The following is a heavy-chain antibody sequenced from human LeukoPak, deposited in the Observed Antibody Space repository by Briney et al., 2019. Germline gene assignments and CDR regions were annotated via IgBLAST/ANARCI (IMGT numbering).Heavy chain of an antibody. Sequence: GGSLRLSCTTSGFTFSSYGMHWVRQAPGKGLEWVAFMRYDGNNKYYVDSVKGRFTISRDNAKNSLYLQMYSLRAEDTALYYCARDTVGVTDYWGQGTLVAVSS. CDR3: ARDTVGVTDY. V-gene: IGHV3-30*02. D-gene: IGHD1-26*01. J-gene: IGHJ4*02. CDR1: GFTFSSYG. CDR2: MRYDGNNK.